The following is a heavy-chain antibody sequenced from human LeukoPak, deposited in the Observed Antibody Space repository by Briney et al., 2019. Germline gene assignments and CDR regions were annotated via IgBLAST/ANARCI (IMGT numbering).Heavy chain of an antibody. D-gene: IGHD4-11*01. CDR1: GFTFNNYA. CDR3: AKAGGSLQSSNSDY. Sequence: GGSLRLSCAASGFTFNNYAMSWVRQAPGKGLEWVSAISGGGGSTYYADSVKGRFTIARDNSKNTLYLQMNSLRAEDTAVYYCAKAGGSLQSSNSDYWGQGTLVTVSS. CDR2: ISGGGGST. V-gene: IGHV3-23*01. J-gene: IGHJ4*02.